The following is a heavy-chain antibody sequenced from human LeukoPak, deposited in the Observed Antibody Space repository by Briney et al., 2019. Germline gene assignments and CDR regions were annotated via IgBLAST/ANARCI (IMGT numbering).Heavy chain of an antibody. V-gene: IGHV3-21*01. D-gene: IGHD2-8*01. CDR2: ISSSSSYI. J-gene: IGHJ4*02. CDR1: GFTFSSYW. CDR3: ARDGVLMVYAIHY. Sequence: GGSLRLSCAASGFTFSSYWMHWVRQAPGKGLEWVSSISSSSSYIYYADSVKGRFTISRDNAKKSLYLQMNSLRAEDTAVYYCARDGVLMVYAIHYWGQGTLVTVSS.